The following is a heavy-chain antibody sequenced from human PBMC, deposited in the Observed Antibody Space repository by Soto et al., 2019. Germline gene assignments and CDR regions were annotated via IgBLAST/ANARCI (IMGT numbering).Heavy chain of an antibody. J-gene: IGHJ6*02. V-gene: IGHV4-59*03. Sequence: SATLSLTCNFSGGSIISYYWTWIRQPPGKGLEWIGHIYNSGSANYNPSLQSRVTISLDTSNNQFSLNLTSVTAADTAVYYCAGMSFTGFGFRCGNLSFYWLDGWGQGTTVTVSS. CDR2: IYNSGSA. CDR3: AGMSFTGFGFRCGNLSFYWLDG. D-gene: IGHD3-3*01. CDR1: GGSIISYY.